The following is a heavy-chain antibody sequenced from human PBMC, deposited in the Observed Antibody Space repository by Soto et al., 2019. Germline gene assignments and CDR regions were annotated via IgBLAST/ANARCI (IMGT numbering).Heavy chain of an antibody. CDR3: ARHPPHYDFWSGRYYGMDV. Sequence: PGASLKISCKGSGYSFTSYWISWVRQMPGKGLEWMGRIDPSDSYTNYSPSFQGHVTISADKSISTAYLQWSSLKASDTAMYYCARHPPHYDFWSGRYYGMDVWGQGTTVTVSS. J-gene: IGHJ6*02. CDR2: IDPSDSYT. CDR1: GYSFTSYW. D-gene: IGHD3-3*01. V-gene: IGHV5-10-1*01.